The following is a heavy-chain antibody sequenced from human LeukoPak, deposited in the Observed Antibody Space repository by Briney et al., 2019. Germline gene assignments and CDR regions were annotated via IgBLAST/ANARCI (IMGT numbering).Heavy chain of an antibody. V-gene: IGHV1-8*03. CDR2: MNPNSGNT. Sequence: ASVKVSCKASGYTFTSYDINWVRQATGQGLEWMGWMNPNSGNTGYAQKFQGRVTITRNTSISTAYMELSSLRSEDTAVYYCARAASSGWYPSILTNYYYYMDVWGKGTTVTVSS. J-gene: IGHJ6*03. D-gene: IGHD6-19*01. CDR1: GYTFTSYD. CDR3: ARAASSGWYPSILTNYYYYMDV.